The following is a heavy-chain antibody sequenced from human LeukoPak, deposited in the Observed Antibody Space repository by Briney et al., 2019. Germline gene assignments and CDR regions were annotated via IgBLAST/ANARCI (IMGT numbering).Heavy chain of an antibody. CDR3: AKDHRTGSLWYFDY. Sequence: PGGSLRLSCAASGFTFTSYAMSWVRQAPGKVLEWVSAISGSGDSTYYADSVKGRFTISRDNSKNTLYLQMNSLRAEDTAVYYCAKDHRTGSLWYFDYWGQGTLDTVSS. J-gene: IGHJ4*02. CDR1: GFTFTSYA. D-gene: IGHD1-26*01. CDR2: ISGSGDST. V-gene: IGHV3-23*01.